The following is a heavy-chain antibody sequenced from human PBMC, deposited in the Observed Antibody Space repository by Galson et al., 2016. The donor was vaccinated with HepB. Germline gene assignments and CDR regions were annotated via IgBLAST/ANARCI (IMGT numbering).Heavy chain of an antibody. J-gene: IGHJ6*02. CDR2: ITSSNTYT. D-gene: IGHD3-10*01. CDR1: GFSFSNSG. V-gene: IGHV3-21*06. CDR3: AREIGYVRFGYHYGMDV. Sequence: SLRLSCAASGFSFSNSGMSWVRQAPGKGLEWVSSITSSNTYTYYADSVKGRFTISRDNAKNSLYLHMSSLRAEDTAMYYCAREIGYVRFGYHYGMDVWGQGTLVTVSS.